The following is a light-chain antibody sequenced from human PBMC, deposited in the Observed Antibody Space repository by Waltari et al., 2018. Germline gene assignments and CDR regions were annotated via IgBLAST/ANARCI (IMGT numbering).Light chain of an antibody. CDR2: WAS. Sequence: DIVMTQSPDSLAVSLGERATINCKSSQSVLYSNDRKDYLAWYQHRAGQPPQRRISWASTRESGVPDRFSGSGSGTDFTLTISSLQAEDVAVYYCQQYYTTPGTFGQGTKLEIK. J-gene: IGKJ2*02. CDR1: QSVLYSNDRKDY. CDR3: QQYYTTPGT. V-gene: IGKV4-1*01.